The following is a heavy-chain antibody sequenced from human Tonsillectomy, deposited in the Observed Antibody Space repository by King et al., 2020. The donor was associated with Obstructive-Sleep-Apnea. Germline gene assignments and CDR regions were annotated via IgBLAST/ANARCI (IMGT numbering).Heavy chain of an antibody. D-gene: IGHD4-11*01. V-gene: IGHV3-15*01. CDR3: TLDYTTYYYYGMDV. CDR1: GFTFSNAW. Sequence: VQLVESGGGLVKPGGSLRLSCAASGFTFSNAWMSWVRQAPGKGLEWVGRIKSKTDGGTTDYAAPVKGRFTISRDDSKNTLYLQMNSLKTEDTAVYYCTLDYTTYYYYGMDVWGQGTTVTVSS. J-gene: IGHJ6*02. CDR2: IKSKTDGGTT.